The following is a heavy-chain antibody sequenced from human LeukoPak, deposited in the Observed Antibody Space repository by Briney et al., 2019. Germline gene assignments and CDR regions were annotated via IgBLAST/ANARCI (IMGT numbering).Heavy chain of an antibody. CDR1: GFIFSNYA. Sequence: GGSLRLSCAASGFIFSNYAMSWVRQAPGKGLQWVSAFSGSGGSTYYADSVKGRFTISRNNSRNTLYLQMNSLRAEDTAVYYCARSGLSRFGFWGQGTLVTVSS. D-gene: IGHD2/OR15-2a*01. CDR3: ARSGLSRFGF. V-gene: IGHV3-23*01. J-gene: IGHJ4*02. CDR2: FSGSGGST.